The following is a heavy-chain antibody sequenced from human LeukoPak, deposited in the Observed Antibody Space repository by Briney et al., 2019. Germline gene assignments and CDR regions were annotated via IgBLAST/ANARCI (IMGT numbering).Heavy chain of an antibody. CDR1: GGSISSYY. CDR3: ARDVPLWVYFDY. CDR2: IYYSGST. Sequence: SETLSLTCTVSGGSISSYYWSWIRQPPGKGLEWIGYIYYSGSTNYNPSLKSRVTISVDTSKNQFSLKLSSVTAADTAVYYCARDVPLWVYFDYWGQGTLVTVSS. V-gene: IGHV4-59*01. D-gene: IGHD3-16*01. J-gene: IGHJ4*02.